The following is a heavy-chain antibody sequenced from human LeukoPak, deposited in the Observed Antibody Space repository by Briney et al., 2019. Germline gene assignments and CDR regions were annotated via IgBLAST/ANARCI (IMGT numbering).Heavy chain of an antibody. CDR1: GYTFTSYY. CDR3: ARACSGGTCYSDNWFDP. D-gene: IGHD2-15*01. Sequence: ASVKVSCKASGYTFTSYYMHWVRQAPGQGLEWMGIINPSGGSTSYAQNFQGRVTMTGDTSISTAYLELSRLKSDDTAVYYCARACSGGTCYSDNWFDPWGQGTLVTVSS. V-gene: IGHV1-46*01. CDR2: INPSGGST. J-gene: IGHJ5*02.